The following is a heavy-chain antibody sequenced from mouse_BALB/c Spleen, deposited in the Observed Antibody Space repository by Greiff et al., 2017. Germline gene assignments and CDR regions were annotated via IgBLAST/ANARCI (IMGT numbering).Heavy chain of an antibody. Sequence: EVQRVESGGGLVKPGGSLKLSCAASGFTFSSYAMSWVRQTPEKRLEWVATISSGGSYTYYPDSVKGRFTISRDNAKNTLYLQMSSLRSEDTAMYYGARNYGYDGGNDYWGEGTTLTVSS. CDR1: GFTFSSYA. CDR3: ARNYGYDGGNDY. D-gene: IGHD2-14*01. J-gene: IGHJ2*01. CDR2: ISSGGSYT. V-gene: IGHV5-9-3*01.